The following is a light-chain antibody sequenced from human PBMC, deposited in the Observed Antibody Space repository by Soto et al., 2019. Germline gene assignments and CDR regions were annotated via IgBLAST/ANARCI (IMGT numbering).Light chain of an antibody. Sequence: DIQITQSPSTLSASVGDSGTIPCRASQSIKSWLAWYQQTKGKAPKLLIYEASSLESGVPSRRGGSGSGTEFTLPISSLQPDDFETYYCQQYNTYSWTFGQGTKVDIK. CDR3: QQYNTYSWT. CDR2: EAS. V-gene: IGKV1-5*03. CDR1: QSIKSW. J-gene: IGKJ1*01.